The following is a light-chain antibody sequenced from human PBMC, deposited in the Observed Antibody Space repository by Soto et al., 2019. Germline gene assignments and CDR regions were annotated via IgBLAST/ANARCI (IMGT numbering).Light chain of an antibody. Sequence: EIVLTQSPATLSVSPGERVTLSCGASQSVINDLAWYQQKPGQAPRLLVYGASTRATDAPPRFRGSGSGTDFSLTISSLQSKDIATYYCQQYRGWPRTFGQGSRVEIK. CDR1: QSVIND. J-gene: IGKJ1*01. CDR2: GAS. CDR3: QQYRGWPRT. V-gene: IGKV3-15*01.